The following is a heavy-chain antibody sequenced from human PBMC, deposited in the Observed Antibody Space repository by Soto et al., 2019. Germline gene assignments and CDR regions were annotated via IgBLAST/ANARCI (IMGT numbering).Heavy chain of an antibody. CDR3: ARVVATLTTSPDDYGMDV. CDR1: GYTFTSYG. D-gene: IGHD4-4*01. CDR2: ISAYNGNT. Sequence: GASVKVSCKASGYTFTSYGISWVRQAPGQGLEWMGWISAYNGNTNYAQKLQGRVTMTTDTSTSTAYMELRSLRSDDTAVYYCARVVATLTTSPDDYGMDVWGQGTTVTVSS. J-gene: IGHJ6*02. V-gene: IGHV1-18*04.